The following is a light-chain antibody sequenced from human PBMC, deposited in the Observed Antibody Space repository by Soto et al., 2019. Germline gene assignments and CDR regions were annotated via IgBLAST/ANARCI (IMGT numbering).Light chain of an antibody. CDR2: DAS. Sequence: EIVLTQSPATLSLSPGERATLSCRASQSVGGYLDWYQQKPGQAPRLLIYDASNRASGFPARFSGSGSGTDFTLTISSLEPEDLGDYYYHQRSNWPPLTFAGGTKVEIK. CDR1: QSVGGY. J-gene: IGKJ4*01. CDR3: HQRSNWPPLT. V-gene: IGKV3-11*01.